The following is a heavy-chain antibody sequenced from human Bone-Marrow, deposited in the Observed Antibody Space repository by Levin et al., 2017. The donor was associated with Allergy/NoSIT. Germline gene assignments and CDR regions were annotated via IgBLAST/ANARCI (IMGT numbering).Heavy chain of an antibody. J-gene: IGHJ3*01. CDR1: GYSFSSQW. CDR2: VYPGDSDT. Sequence: GGSLRLSCKGSGYSFSSQWIAWVRQKPGKGLEWMGIVYPGDSDTIYSPSFQGHVTFSADTSTNTAHLHWSSLKASDTAIYFCARKMGPTPAFDLWGQGTMITVSS. V-gene: IGHV5-51*01. CDR3: ARKMGPTPAFDL. D-gene: IGHD1-26*01.